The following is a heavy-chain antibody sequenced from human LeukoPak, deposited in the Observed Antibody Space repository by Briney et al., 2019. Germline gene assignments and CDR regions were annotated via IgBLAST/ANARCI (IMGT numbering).Heavy chain of an antibody. D-gene: IGHD6-19*01. CDR2: LYTAGDT. Sequence: GGSLRLSCAASGFSVSSKYMSWVRQAPGKGLEWVSVLYTAGDTYDADSVKGRFTISRDNSKNTLSLQMNSLRPDDTALYYCAGGQMFTSGGFESWGQGALVTVSS. CDR3: AGGQMFTSGGFES. CDR1: GFSVSSKY. J-gene: IGHJ4*02. V-gene: IGHV3-53*01.